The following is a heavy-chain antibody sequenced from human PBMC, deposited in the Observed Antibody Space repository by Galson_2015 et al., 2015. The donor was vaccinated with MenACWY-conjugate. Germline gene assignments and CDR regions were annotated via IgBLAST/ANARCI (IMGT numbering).Heavy chain of an antibody. D-gene: IGHD3-22*01. V-gene: IGHV5-10-1*01. J-gene: IGHJ6*02. CDR2: IDPDESYT. Sequence: QSGAEVKKPGESLRISCKGSGYSFTSYWISWVRQMPGRGLEWMGRIDPDESYTNYGPSFRGRVTISVDKAISTAYLQWSSLKASDTAMYYGARQGGGYPQALHGADYVWGQGTTVTVAS. CDR1: GYSFTSYW. CDR3: ARQGGGYPQALHGADYV.